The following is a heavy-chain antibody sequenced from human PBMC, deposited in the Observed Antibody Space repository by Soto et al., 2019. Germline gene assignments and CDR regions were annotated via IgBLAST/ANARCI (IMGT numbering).Heavy chain of an antibody. CDR1: GFTFSSYE. V-gene: IGHV3-48*03. D-gene: IGHD3-10*01. CDR3: ARISKPYYSGKEDY. Sequence: PGGSLRLSCAASGFTFSSYEMNWVRQAPGKGLEWVSYISSSGSTIYYADSVKGRFTISRDNAKNSLYLQMNSLRAEDTAVYYCARISKPYYSGKEDYWGQGTLVTVSS. CDR2: ISSSGSTI. J-gene: IGHJ4*02.